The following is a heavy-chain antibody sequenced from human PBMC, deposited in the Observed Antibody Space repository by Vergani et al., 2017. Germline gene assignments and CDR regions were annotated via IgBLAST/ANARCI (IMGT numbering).Heavy chain of an antibody. D-gene: IGHD3-22*01. CDR1: GFTFSSYA. V-gene: IGHV3-30*01. CDR2: ISYDGSNK. CDR3: ARDQRITMIVAVNDAFDI. Sequence: QVQLVESGGGVVQPGRSLRLSCAASGFTFSSYAMHWVRKAPGKGLEWVAVISYDGSNKYYADSVKGRFTISRDNSKNTLYLQMNSLRAEDTAVYYCARDQRITMIVAVNDAFDIWGQGTMVTVSS. J-gene: IGHJ3*02.